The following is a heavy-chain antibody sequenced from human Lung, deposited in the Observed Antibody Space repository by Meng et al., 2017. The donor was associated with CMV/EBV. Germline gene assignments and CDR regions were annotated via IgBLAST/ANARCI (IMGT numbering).Heavy chain of an antibody. Sequence: GGSLRLSCKGSGYSFTSYWIGWVRQMPGKGLEWMGTIYPGDSDTRYSPSFQGQVTISADKSISTAYLQWSSLKASDTAMYYCARPGTYSSGWYAYWGQGTLVTVSS. CDR2: IYPGDSDT. CDR1: GYSFTSYW. CDR3: ARPGTYSSGWYAY. D-gene: IGHD6-19*01. V-gene: IGHV5-51*01. J-gene: IGHJ4*02.